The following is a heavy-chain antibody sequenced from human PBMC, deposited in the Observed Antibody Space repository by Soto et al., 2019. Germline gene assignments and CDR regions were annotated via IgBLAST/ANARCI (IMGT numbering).Heavy chain of an antibody. Sequence: GGSLRLSCAASGFTFDDYAMHWVRQAPGKGLEWVSGISWNSGSIGYADSVKGRFTISRDNAKNSLYLQMNSLRAEDTALYYWAKDMGSSSFRFDYWGQGTLVTVYS. CDR3: AKDMGSSSFRFDY. CDR2: ISWNSGSI. D-gene: IGHD6-6*01. J-gene: IGHJ4*02. V-gene: IGHV3-9*01. CDR1: GFTFDDYA.